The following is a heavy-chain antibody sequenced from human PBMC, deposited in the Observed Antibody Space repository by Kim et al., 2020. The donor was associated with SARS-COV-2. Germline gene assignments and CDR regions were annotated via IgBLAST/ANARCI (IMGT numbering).Heavy chain of an antibody. J-gene: IGHJ4*02. CDR1: GFTFSSYG. V-gene: IGHV3-30*18. CDR3: AKDGHWGYSYGWGYYFDY. D-gene: IGHD5-18*01. Sequence: GGSLRLSCAASGFTFSSYGMHWVRQAPGKGLEWVAVISYDGSNKYYADSVKGRFTISRDNSKNTLYLQMNSLRAEDTAVYYCAKDGHWGYSYGWGYYFDYSGQGTLVTVSS. CDR2: ISYDGSNK.